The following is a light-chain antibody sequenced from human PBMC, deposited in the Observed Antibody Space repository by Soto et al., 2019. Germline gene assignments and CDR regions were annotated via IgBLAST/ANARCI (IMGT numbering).Light chain of an antibody. V-gene: IGLV1-47*02. CDR2: SND. J-gene: IGLJ3*02. Sequence: SVLTQPPSASATPGQRVTISCSGSSSNIRSHHVYWYQQVPGTAPKLLIHSNDQRPSGVPDRFSGSKSDTSASLAISGLRSEDEGDYYCAAWDDSLSSWVFGGGTKLTVL. CDR1: SSNIRSHH. CDR3: AAWDDSLSSWV.